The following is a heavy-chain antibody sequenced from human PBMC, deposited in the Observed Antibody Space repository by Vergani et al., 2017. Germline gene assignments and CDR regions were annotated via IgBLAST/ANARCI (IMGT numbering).Heavy chain of an antibody. J-gene: IGHJ5*02. Sequence: QLQLQESGPGLVKPSETLSLTCTVSGGSISSSSYYWGWIRQPPGKGLDWIGSIYYSGSTYYNPSLKSRVTISVDTSKNQFSLKLSSVTAADTAVYYCARDLVNTYYYDSSGYFVGWFDPWGQGTLVTVSA. CDR1: GGSISSSSYY. D-gene: IGHD3-22*01. CDR2: IYYSGST. V-gene: IGHV4-39*07. CDR3: ARDLVNTYYYDSSGYFVGWFDP.